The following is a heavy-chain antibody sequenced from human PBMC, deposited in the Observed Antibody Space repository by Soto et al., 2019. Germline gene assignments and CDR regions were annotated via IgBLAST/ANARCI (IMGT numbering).Heavy chain of an antibody. D-gene: IGHD2-15*01. CDR2: ISSSSSYI. CDR3: ARPSCSGGSCYFEEYYDYYMDV. V-gene: IGHV3-21*01. CDR1: GLPFSSYS. Sequence: VGSLRLSCAASGLPFSSYSMSWVRQAPGKGLEWVSSISSSSSYIYYADSVKGRFTISRDNAKNSLYLQMNSLRAEDTAVYYCARPSCSGGSCYFEEYYDYYMDVWGKGTTVTVSS. J-gene: IGHJ6*03.